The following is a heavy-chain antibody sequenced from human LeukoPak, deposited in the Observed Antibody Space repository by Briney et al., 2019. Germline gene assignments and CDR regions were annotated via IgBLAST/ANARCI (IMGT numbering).Heavy chain of an antibody. V-gene: IGHV1-8*03. CDR3: ARVRDGYSYYFDY. Sequence: ASVKVSCKASGSTFTSYDINLVRQATGQGLDWMGWMNPNSGNTGYAQKFQGRVTITRNTSISTAYMELSSLRSEDTAVYYCARVRDGYSYYFDYWGQGTLVTVSS. CDR2: MNPNSGNT. CDR1: GSTFTSYD. J-gene: IGHJ4*02. D-gene: IGHD5-24*01.